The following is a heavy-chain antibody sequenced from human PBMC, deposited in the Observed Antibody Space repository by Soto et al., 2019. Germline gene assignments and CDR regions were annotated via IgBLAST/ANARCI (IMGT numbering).Heavy chain of an antibody. V-gene: IGHV1-69*06. CDR1: GGTFSSYA. Sequence: QVQLVQSGAEVKKPGSSVMVSCKASGGTFSSYAISWVRQAPGQGLEWMGGIIPIFGTANYAQKFQGRVTITADKSTSTAYMELSSLRSEDTAVYYCARPETYYYDSSGYYPHAFDIWGQGTMVTVSS. CDR3: ARPETYYYDSSGYYPHAFDI. J-gene: IGHJ3*02. D-gene: IGHD3-22*01. CDR2: IIPIFGTA.